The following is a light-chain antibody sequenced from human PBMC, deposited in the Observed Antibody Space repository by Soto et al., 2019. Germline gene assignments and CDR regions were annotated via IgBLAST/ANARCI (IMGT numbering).Light chain of an antibody. CDR2: GAS. Sequence: EIVLTQSPGTLSLSPGERATLSCRASQSLSSTYLAWYQQKPGQAPRLLIYGASSRATGIPDRFIGSGSATDFTLTISRLEPEDFAVYHCQQYGKSPPTFGGGTKVEI. CDR1: QSLSSTY. V-gene: IGKV3-20*01. J-gene: IGKJ4*01. CDR3: QQYGKSPPT.